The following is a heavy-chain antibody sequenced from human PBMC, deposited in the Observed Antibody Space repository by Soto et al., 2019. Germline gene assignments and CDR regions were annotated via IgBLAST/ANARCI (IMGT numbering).Heavy chain of an antibody. CDR2: IYHSGST. V-gene: IGHV4-4*02. CDR3: ARTCGGDCYGGYYYGMDV. D-gene: IGHD2-21*02. CDR1: GGSISSSNW. J-gene: IGHJ6*02. Sequence: QVQLQESGPGLVKPSGTLSLTCAVSGGSISSSNWWSWVRQPPGKGLEWIGEIYHSGSTNYNPSLKSRVTISVHKSKNQFSLKLSSVTAADTAVYYWARTCGGDCYGGYYYGMDVWGQGTTVTVSS.